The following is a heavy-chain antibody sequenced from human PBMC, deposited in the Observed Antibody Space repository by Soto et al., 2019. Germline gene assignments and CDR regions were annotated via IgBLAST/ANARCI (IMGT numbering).Heavy chain of an antibody. J-gene: IGHJ4*02. CDR2: ISTDGSRT. Sequence: EVQLVESGGGIVQPGGSLRLSCSVSGFTFSSHWMHWVLQAPGKGLVWVSRISTDGSRTTYADSVKGRVTISRDNAKNTLYLDMSSLRAEDTAVYYCARDMLGPRAFDYWGQGTLVTVSS. CDR1: GFTFSSHW. D-gene: IGHD3-10*02. CDR3: ARDMLGPRAFDY. V-gene: IGHV3-74*01.